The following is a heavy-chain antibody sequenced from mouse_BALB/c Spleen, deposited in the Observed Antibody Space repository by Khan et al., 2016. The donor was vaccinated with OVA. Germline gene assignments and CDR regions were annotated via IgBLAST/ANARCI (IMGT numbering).Heavy chain of an antibody. D-gene: IGHD1-1*01. CDR2: INPSNGYT. Sequence: VQLQQSGAELAKPGASVKMSCKASGYTFINYWILWVKQRPGQGLEWIGYINPSNGYTEYNQNFKDKATLTADKSSSTAYMQLRSLTSEDTGVYYGAKKSRRCYFDYWGQGTTLTVSS. CDR1: GYTFINYW. V-gene: IGHV1-7*01. CDR3: AKKSRRCYFDY. J-gene: IGHJ2*01.